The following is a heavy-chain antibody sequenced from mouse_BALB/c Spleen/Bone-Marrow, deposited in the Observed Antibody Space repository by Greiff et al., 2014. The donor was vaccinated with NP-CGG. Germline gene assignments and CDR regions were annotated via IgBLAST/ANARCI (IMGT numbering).Heavy chain of an antibody. Sequence: QVQLKHSGPGLVAPSQSLSITCTVSGFSLTSYGVHWVRQPPGKVLEWLGVIWAGGSTNYNSALMSRLSISKDNSKSQVFLEMNSLQTDDTAMYYCARGSYYEGAMDYWGQGTSVTVSS. CDR2: IWAGGST. CDR3: ARGSYYEGAMDY. CDR1: GFSLTSYG. D-gene: IGHD1-1*01. J-gene: IGHJ4*01. V-gene: IGHV2-9*02.